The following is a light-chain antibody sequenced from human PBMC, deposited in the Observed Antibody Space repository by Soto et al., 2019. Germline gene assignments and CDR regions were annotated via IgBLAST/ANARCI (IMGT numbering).Light chain of an antibody. CDR2: AAS. V-gene: IGKV1-27*01. CDR3: KKYNTDPQT. Sequence: DIQMTQSPSSLSASVGDRVTITCRASQGIIDYLAWYQQKPGKAPKLLIYAASTLQSGVPSLFSGSGSGTAFTLTISGLQPDDVATYFWKKYNTDPQTFGQGTKVEIK. J-gene: IGKJ1*01. CDR1: QGIIDY.